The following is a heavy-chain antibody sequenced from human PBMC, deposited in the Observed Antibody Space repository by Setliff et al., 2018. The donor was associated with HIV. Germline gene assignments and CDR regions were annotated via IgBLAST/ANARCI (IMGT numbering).Heavy chain of an antibody. D-gene: IGHD3-22*01. Sequence: PGESLKISCKGSGYSLTSYWIGWVRQMPGKGLEWMGIIYPGDSDTRYSPSFQGQVTISADKSISTAYLQWSSLKASDTAMYYCARVRSYDTSGYYPNWFDPWGQGTLVTVS. CDR1: GYSLTSYW. CDR3: ARVRSYDTSGYYPNWFDP. J-gene: IGHJ5*02. V-gene: IGHV5-51*01. CDR2: IYPGDSDT.